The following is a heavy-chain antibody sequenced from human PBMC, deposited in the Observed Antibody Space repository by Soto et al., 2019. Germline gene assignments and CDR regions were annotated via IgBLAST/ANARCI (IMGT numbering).Heavy chain of an antibody. J-gene: IGHJ4*02. CDR3: AHKSLTGYFHDY. V-gene: IGHV2-5*02. Sequence: PTEPLALTCTLSGFSLTTTGGAVGWIRQPPGKALEWLALIYWDDDKRYSPSLKSRLTVTKDTSKNQVALTMTNMDPVDTATYFCAHKSLTGYFHDYWGQGTLVTVSS. CDR2: IYWDDDK. CDR1: GFSLTTTGGA. D-gene: IGHD3-9*01.